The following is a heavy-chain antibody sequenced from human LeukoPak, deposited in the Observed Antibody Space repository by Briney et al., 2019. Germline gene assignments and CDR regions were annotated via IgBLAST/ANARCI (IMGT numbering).Heavy chain of an antibody. V-gene: IGHV3-23*01. CDR2: ISHSGANT. J-gene: IGHJ4*02. D-gene: IGHD5-24*01. Sequence: GGSLRLSCAASGFTFSDSAMDWVRQAPGKGLEWVSLISHSGANTFYADSVKGRFSVSRDNSKNTMYLQMNSLRDEDTAVYYCARGDGYNGIDYWGQGTLVTVSS. CDR1: GFTFSDSA. CDR3: ARGDGYNGIDY.